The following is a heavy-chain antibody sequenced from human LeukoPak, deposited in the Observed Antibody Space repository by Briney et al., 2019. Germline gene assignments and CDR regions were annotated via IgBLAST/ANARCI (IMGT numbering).Heavy chain of an antibody. CDR3: AARGAFYDSSCFDAFDI. V-gene: IGHV3-21*01. CDR2: ISSSSSYI. J-gene: IGHJ3*02. D-gene: IGHD3-22*01. Sequence: GGSLRLSCAASGFTFSSYWMTWVRQAPGNWLEWVSSISSSSSYIYYADSVKGRFTISRDNAKNSLYLQMNSLRAEDTAVYYCAARGAFYDSSCFDAFDIWGQGTMVTVSS. CDR1: GFTFSSYW.